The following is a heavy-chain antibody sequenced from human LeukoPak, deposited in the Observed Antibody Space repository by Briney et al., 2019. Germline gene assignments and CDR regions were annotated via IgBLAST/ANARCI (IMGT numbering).Heavy chain of an antibody. Sequence: SVKVSCKASGGTFSSYAISWVRQAPGQGLEWMGGIIPIFGTANYAQKFQGRVTITADESTSTAYMELSSLRSEDTAVYYCARSGATQDYYYYGMDVWGQGTTVTVSS. V-gene: IGHV1-69*13. CDR2: IIPIFGTA. CDR3: ARSGATQDYYYYGMDV. D-gene: IGHD5-12*01. CDR1: GGTFSSYA. J-gene: IGHJ6*02.